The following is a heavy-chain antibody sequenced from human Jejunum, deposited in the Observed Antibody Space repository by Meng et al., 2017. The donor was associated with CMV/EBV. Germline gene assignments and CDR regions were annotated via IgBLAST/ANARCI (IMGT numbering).Heavy chain of an antibody. V-gene: IGHV4-59*01. CDR3: ARTDYYSYYGMDV. CDR1: GASFINYY. J-gene: IGHJ6*02. CDR2: IFHSGST. Sequence: VSGASFINYYWSWIRQPPGGGLEWIGFIFHSGSTTYNPSLESRVTISVDTSKNQFSLKLSSVTAADTAIYYCARTDYYSYYGMDVWGQGTTVTVSS.